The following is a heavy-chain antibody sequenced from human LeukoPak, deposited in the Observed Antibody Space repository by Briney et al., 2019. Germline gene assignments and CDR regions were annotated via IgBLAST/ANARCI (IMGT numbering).Heavy chain of an antibody. CDR3: AKDAPCTNGVCALSG. CDR2: ISYDGSNK. CDR1: GFTFSSYA. Sequence: GRSLRLSCAASGFTFSSYAMHWVRQAPGKGLEWVAVISYDGSNKYYADSVKGRFTISRDNSKNTLYLQMNSLRAEDTAVYYCAKDAPCTNGVCALSGWGQGTLVTVPS. J-gene: IGHJ4*02. D-gene: IGHD2-8*01. V-gene: IGHV3-30-3*01.